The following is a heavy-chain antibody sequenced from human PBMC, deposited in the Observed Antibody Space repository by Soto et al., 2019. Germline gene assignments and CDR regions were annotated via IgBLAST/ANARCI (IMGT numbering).Heavy chain of an antibody. CDR2: ISAYNGNT. CDR1: GYTFTSYG. J-gene: IGHJ4*02. CDR3: AAPSYSSGWYYFDY. Sequence: QVQLVQSGAEVKKPGASVKVSCKASGYTFTSYGISWVRQAPGQGLEWMGWISAYNGNTNYAQKLQARVTMTTDTSLSAGYMELRSLRSVDTAVYYCAAPSYSSGWYYFDYWGQGTLVTVSS. V-gene: IGHV1-18*01. D-gene: IGHD6-19*01.